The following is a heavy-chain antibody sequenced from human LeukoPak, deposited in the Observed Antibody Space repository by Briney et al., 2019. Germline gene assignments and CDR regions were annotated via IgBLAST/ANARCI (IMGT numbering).Heavy chain of an antibody. V-gene: IGHV1-69*13. CDR1: VGTLSSYA. J-gene: IGHJ6*02. CDR3: ARKWVNGDSGRRRIYYYGMDV. Sequence: SAKVSRKAPVGTLSSYASRFVPAAPGQELECMGGLIPILGTANYAQKCQGRVRNAADESTRTAYMELSSLRYEDTAVYYCARKWVNGDSGRRRIYYYGMDVWGQGTTVTVSS. D-gene: IGHD4-17*01. CDR2: LIPILGTA.